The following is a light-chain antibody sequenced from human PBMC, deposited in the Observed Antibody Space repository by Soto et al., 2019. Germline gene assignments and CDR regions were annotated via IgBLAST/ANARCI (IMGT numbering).Light chain of an antibody. CDR1: QGIGVY. CDR2: AAS. Sequence: DIQMTQSPSSLSASLGDRVTITCRASQGIGVYLAWFQQKPGKVPKLLIYAASALQSGVPSRFNGSGSGTDFTLTINSLQPEDIATYYCQKYNSAPLTVGGGTRVEIK. V-gene: IGKV1-27*01. J-gene: IGKJ4*01. CDR3: QKYNSAPLT.